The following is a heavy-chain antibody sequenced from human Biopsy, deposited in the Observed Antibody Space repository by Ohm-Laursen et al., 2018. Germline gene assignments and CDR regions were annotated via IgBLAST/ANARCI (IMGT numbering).Heavy chain of an antibody. J-gene: IGHJ4*02. V-gene: IGHV4-4*07. CDR2: IYTSGSP. CDR1: GDSINNYY. CDR3: ARRTWDN. Sequence: SDTLSLTCTVSGDSINNYYWSWIRQPAGKGLEWIGRIYTSGSPNYNLSLESRVTMSVDTSKNQFSLNLRSVTAADTAVYYCARRTWDNWGLGTLITVSS.